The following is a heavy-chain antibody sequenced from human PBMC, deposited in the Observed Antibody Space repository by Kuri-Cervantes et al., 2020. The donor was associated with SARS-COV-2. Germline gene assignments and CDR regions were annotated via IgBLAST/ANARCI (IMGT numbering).Heavy chain of an antibody. D-gene: IGHD2-21*01. Sequence: GESLKISCAASGFTFSTCAMHWVRQVPGKGLEWVAVISNDGSNKNYTDFVKGRFTISRDNSKNTLYLQMNSLRTEDTAVFYCARERVGVPDYWGQGTLVTVSS. CDR2: ISNDGSNK. J-gene: IGHJ4*02. CDR1: GFTFSTCA. CDR3: ARERVGVPDY. V-gene: IGHV3-30-3*01.